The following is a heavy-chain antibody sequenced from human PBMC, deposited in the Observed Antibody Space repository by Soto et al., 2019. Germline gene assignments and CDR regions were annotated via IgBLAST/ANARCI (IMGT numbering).Heavy chain of an antibody. CDR2: IWYDGSNK. V-gene: IGHV3-33*01. CDR1: GFIFSNYG. D-gene: IGHD6-19*01. CDR3: AREPIEVADTVFDY. Sequence: QVHLVQSGGGVVQPGRSLRLSCAASGFIFSNYGMHWVRQAPGKGLEWVAVIWYDGSNKYYADSVKGRFSISRDNSKNTVYLQMNSLRAEDTAVYYCAREPIEVADTVFDYWGQGTLVTVSS. J-gene: IGHJ4*02.